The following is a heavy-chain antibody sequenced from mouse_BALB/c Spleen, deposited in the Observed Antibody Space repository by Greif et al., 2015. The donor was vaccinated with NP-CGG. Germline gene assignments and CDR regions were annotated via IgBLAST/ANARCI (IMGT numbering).Heavy chain of an antibody. CDR2: IWAGGST. D-gene: IGHD2-1*01. CDR1: GFSLTSYG. V-gene: IGHV2-9*02. CDR3: AREGNYTSYYYAMDY. J-gene: IGHJ4*01. Sequence: VHLVESGPGLVAPSQSLSITCTVSGFSLTSYGVHWVRQPPGKGLEWLGVIWAGGSTNYNSALMSRLSISKDNSKSQVFLKMNSLQTDDTAMYYCAREGNYTSYYYAMDYWGQGTSVTVSS.